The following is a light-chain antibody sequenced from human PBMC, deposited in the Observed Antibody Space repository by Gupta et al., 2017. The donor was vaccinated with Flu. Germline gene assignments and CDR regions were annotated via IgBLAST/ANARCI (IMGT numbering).Light chain of an antibody. CDR2: GAS. Sequence: TLSSSPGARATHSCRASQSVSSSYLAWYQQKPGQAPRLLIYGASNRATGIPDMFSGSGSGTDFTLTISRLEPEDFAVYYCQQYGGSPSWTFGQGTKVEIK. CDR1: QSVSSSY. CDR3: QQYGGSPSWT. J-gene: IGKJ1*01. V-gene: IGKV3-20*01.